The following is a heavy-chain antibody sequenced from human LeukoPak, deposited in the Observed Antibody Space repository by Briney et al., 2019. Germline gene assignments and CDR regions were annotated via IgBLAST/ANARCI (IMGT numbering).Heavy chain of an antibody. V-gene: IGHV3-30-3*01. CDR2: ISHDGSNK. D-gene: IGHD3-9*01. J-gene: IGHJ6*02. CDR3: ARDLSLNYDILTAYGMDV. Sequence: GGSLRLSCAASGFTFSSYAMHWVRQAPGKGLEWVAVISHDGSNKYYADSVKGRFTISRDNSKNTLYLQMNSLRAEDTAVYYRARDLSLNYDILTAYGMDVWGQGTTVTVSS. CDR1: GFTFSSYA.